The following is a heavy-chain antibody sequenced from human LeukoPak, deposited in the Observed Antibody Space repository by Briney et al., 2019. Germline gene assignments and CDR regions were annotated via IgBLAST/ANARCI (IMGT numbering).Heavy chain of an antibody. D-gene: IGHD3-16*02. CDR3: ASGADFYDYVWGSYPTFDY. Sequence: GGSLRLSCAASGFTVSSNYMSWVRQAPGKGLEWVSVIYSGGSTYYADSVKGRFTISRDNSRNTLYLQMNSLRAEDTAVYYCASGADFYDYVWGSYPTFDYWGQGTLVTVSS. J-gene: IGHJ4*02. CDR2: IYSGGST. V-gene: IGHV3-66*01. CDR1: GFTVSSNY.